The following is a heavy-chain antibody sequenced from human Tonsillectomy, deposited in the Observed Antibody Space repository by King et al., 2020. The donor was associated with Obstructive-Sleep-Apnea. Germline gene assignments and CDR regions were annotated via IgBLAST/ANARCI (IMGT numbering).Heavy chain of an antibody. CDR2: ISNDGTDK. J-gene: IGHJ4*02. V-gene: IGHV3-30*04. D-gene: IGHD3-10*01. CDR1: GFTFSNYA. Sequence: VQLVESGGGVVQPGRSLRLSCAASGFTFSNYAMHWVRQAPGKGLEWVAVISNDGTDKYSADSVKGRLTISRDNSKNTLFLQMDSLRAEDTAVYYCARERYNYGPFDYWGQGTLVTVSS. CDR3: ARERYNYGPFDY.